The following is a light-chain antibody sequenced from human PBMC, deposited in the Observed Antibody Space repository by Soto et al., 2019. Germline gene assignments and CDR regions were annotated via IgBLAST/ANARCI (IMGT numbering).Light chain of an antibody. Sequence: EIVLTQSPGTLSLSPGERATLSCRASQSVSSSYLAWYQQKPGQAPRLLIYDASNRATGIPARFSGSGSGTDFTLTINSLEPEDFAVYYCQQRSNWPLTFGGGTKVDIK. CDR2: DAS. J-gene: IGKJ4*01. CDR1: QSVSSSY. V-gene: IGKV3-11*01. CDR3: QQRSNWPLT.